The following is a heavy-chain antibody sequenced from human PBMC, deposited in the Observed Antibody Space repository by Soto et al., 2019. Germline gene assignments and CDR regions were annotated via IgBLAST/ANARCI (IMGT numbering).Heavy chain of an antibody. Sequence: QVQLVQSGAEVKKPGSSVKVSCKASGGTFSSYAISWVRQAPGQGLEWMGGIIPIFGTANYAQKFQGRVTITADESTSTAYMELSSLRSEDTAVYYWAREGRTGYSSGWPPYGMDVWGQGTTVTVSS. CDR3: AREGRTGYSSGWPPYGMDV. V-gene: IGHV1-69*12. J-gene: IGHJ6*02. CDR2: IIPIFGTA. D-gene: IGHD6-25*01. CDR1: GGTFSSYA.